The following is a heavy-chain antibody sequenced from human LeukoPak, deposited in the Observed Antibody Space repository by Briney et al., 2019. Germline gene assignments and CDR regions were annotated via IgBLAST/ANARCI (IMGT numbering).Heavy chain of an antibody. V-gene: IGHV3-23*01. D-gene: IGHD2-15*01. J-gene: IGHJ4*02. CDR2: TSSSDAGT. CDR3: ARAPVTSCSGVLCYPFDY. Sequence: ETLSLTCAVYGGSFSGYYWSWIRQPPGKGLEWVSATSSSDAGTYHADSVRGRFTISRDNSKNTLYLQMNSLRAEDAAVYYCARAPVTSCSGVLCYPFDYWGQGTLVTVSS. CDR1: GGSFSGYY.